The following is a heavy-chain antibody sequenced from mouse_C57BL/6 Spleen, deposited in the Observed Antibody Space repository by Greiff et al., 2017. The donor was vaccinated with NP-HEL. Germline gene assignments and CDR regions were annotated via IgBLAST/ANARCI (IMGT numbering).Heavy chain of an antibody. D-gene: IGHD2-3*01. CDR1: GYSITSGYY. V-gene: IGHV3-6*01. CDR3: ARERVYDGYYDPYFDY. J-gene: IGHJ2*01. Sequence: ESGPGLVKPSQSLSLTCSVTGYSITSGYYWNWIRQFPGNKLEWMGYISYDGSNNYNPSLKNRISITRDTSKNQFFLKLNSVTTEDTATYYCARERVYDGYYDPYFDYWGQGTTLTVSS. CDR2: ISYDGSN.